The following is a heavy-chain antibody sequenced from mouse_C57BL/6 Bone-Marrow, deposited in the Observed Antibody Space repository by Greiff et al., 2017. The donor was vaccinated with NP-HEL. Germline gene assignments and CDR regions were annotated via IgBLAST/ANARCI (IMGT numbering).Heavy chain of an antibody. CDR2: IDPETGGT. J-gene: IGHJ1*03. CDR1: GYTFTDYE. V-gene: IGHV1-15*01. Sequence: VQRVESGAELVRPGASVPLSCKASGYTFTDYEMHWVKQTPVHGLEWIGAIDPETGGTAYNQKFKGTAILTSDKSSSTAYMELRRLTSEDSAVDYCTLDGYYRYWYCDVWGTGTTVTVSS. CDR3: TLDGYYRYWYCDV. D-gene: IGHD2-3*01.